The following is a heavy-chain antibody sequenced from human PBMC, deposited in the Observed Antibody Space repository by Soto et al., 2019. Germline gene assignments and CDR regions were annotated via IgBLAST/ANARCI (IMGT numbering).Heavy chain of an antibody. CDR1: GGSINSGYYS. D-gene: IGHD4-17*01. Sequence: SETLSLTCVVSGGSINSGYYSWSWIRQPPGKGLEWIGNIYQSGSAFYNPSLKSRVTISVDRSKTHFSLKLSSVTAADTAVYYCARLHDYGVFDSWGQGKMVTLSS. V-gene: IGHV4-30-2*01. J-gene: IGHJ3*02. CDR2: IYQSGSA. CDR3: ARLHDYGVFDS.